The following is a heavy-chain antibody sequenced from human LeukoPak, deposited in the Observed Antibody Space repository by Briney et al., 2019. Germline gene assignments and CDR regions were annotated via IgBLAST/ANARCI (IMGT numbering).Heavy chain of an antibody. CDR3: ARLHQIITPTDYFDY. CDR2: IYYSGST. Sequence: SETLSLTCTVSGGSISSYYWSWIRQPPGKGLEWIGYIYYSGSTNYNPSLKSRVTISVDTSKNQFSLKLTSVTAADTAVYYCARLHQIITPTDYFDYWGQGTLVTVSS. CDR1: GGSISSYY. D-gene: IGHD3-22*01. J-gene: IGHJ4*02. V-gene: IGHV4-59*01.